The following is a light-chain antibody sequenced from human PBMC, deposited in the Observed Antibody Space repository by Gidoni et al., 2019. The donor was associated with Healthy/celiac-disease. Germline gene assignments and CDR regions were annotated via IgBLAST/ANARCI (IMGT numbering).Light chain of an antibody. CDR3: QQYSSLTWT. CDR2: GPT. V-gene: IGKV3-20*01. CDR1: QILNSNS. J-gene: IGKJ1*01. Sequence: EIVLTQSPGTLSLSPGERATLSCRASQILNSNSLAWYQQNPGQAPPLLIYGPTSRATGISDRFSGSGSCTDFSLTISRREPGDSAVYYCQQYSSLTWTFGQGTKVEVK.